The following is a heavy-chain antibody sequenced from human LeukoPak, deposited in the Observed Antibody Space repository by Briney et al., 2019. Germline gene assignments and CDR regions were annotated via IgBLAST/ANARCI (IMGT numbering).Heavy chain of an antibody. Sequence: GASVKVSCKASGYTVTSYYMHWVRHAPGQGLEWMGIVNPSSISASYAQKFQGRVTMTRDTSTSTVSMELSSLRSDDTAVYYCASVYQHGMDVWGQGTTVTVSS. D-gene: IGHD2-2*01. CDR3: ASVYQHGMDV. V-gene: IGHV1-46*01. CDR2: VNPSSISA. CDR1: GYTVTSYY. J-gene: IGHJ6*02.